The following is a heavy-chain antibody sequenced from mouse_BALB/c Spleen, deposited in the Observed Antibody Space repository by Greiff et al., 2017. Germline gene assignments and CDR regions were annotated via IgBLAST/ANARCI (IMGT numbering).Heavy chain of an antibody. D-gene: IGHD2-1*01. CDR3: ARAGNYVDWFAY. V-gene: IGHV1-9*01. CDR1: GYTFSSYW. J-gene: IGHJ3*01. CDR2: ILPGSGST. Sequence: VQLQESGAELMKPGASVKISCKATGYTFSSYWIEWVKQRPGHGLEWIGEILPGSGSTNYNEKFKGKATFTADTSSNTAYMQLSSLTSEDSAVYYCARAGNYVDWFAYWGQGTLVTVSA.